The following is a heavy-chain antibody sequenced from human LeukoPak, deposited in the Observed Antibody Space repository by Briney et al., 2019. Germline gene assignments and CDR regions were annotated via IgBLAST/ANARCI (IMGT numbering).Heavy chain of an antibody. CDR3: ARGGDIVVVPAAPERRYFDY. D-gene: IGHD2-2*01. V-gene: IGHV1-18*04. J-gene: IGHJ4*02. CDR2: MRKDNGNR. CDR1: GYTFSGYY. Sequence: ASVKVSCKASGYTFSGYYMHWVRQAPGQELEWMGWMRKDNGNREYAQKIQGRVSMTRDTSTSTAYMELRSLISDDTAVYYCARGGDIVVVPAAPERRYFDYWGRGTLVTVSS.